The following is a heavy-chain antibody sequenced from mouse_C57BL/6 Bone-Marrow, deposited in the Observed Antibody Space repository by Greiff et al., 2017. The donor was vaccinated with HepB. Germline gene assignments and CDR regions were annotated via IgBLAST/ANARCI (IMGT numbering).Heavy chain of an antibody. J-gene: IGHJ4*01. D-gene: IGHD2-4*01. CDR2: ISYSGST. CDR1: GYSITSGYD. CDR3: ARALYDYDVGYAMDY. Sequence: EVQLQQSGPGMVKPSQSLSLTCTVTGYSITSGYDWHWIRHFPGNKLEWMGYISYSGSTNYNPSLKSRISITHDTSKNHFFLKLNSVTTEDTATYYCARALYDYDVGYAMDYWGQGTSVTVSS. V-gene: IGHV3-1*01.